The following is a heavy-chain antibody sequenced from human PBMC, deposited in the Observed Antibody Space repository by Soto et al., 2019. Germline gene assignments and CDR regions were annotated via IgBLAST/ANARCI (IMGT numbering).Heavy chain of an antibody. J-gene: IGHJ4*02. D-gene: IGHD6-19*01. CDR1: GGSFSNYI. CDR2: TIPMFATA. V-gene: IGHV1-69*01. CDR3: ARGLFGQQWLVGFDT. Sequence: QVHLVQSGAEVKKPGSSVKVSCKASGGSFSNYIFAWVRQAPGQGLEWMGGTIPMFATAQYAQKLQGRVTITADESTSTVYMDLTSLTSDDMAVYYCARGLFGQQWLVGFDTWGQGTLVTFSS.